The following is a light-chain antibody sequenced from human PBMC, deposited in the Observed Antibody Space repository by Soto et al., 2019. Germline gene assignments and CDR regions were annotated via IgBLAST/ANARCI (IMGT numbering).Light chain of an antibody. V-gene: IGKV1-9*01. CDR3: QQLNSYPPL. J-gene: IGKJ2*01. CDR1: QGISSY. CDR2: AAS. Sequence: DIQLTQSPSFLSASVGDRVTITCRASQGISSYLAWYQQKPGKAPKLLIYAASTLQSGVPSRFSGSGSGTEFTLTISSLQPEDCATYYCQQLNSYPPLFGQGTKLEIK.